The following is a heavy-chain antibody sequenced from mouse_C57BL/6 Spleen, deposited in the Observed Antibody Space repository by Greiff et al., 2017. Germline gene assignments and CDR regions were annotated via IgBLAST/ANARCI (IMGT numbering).Heavy chain of an antibody. CDR1: GFTFSDYY. D-gene: IGHD2-5*01. V-gene: IGHV5-16*01. CDR2: INYDGSST. J-gene: IGHJ4*01. CDR3: AREGSNYGRYAMDY. Sequence: DVQLVESEGGLVQPGSSMKLSCTASGFTFSDYYMAWVRQVPEKGLEWVANINYDGSSTYYLDSLKSRFIISRDNAKNILYLQMSSLKSEDTATYYCAREGSNYGRYAMDYWGQGTSVTVSS.